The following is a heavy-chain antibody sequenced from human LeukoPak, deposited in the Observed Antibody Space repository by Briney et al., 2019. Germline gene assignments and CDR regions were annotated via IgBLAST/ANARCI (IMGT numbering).Heavy chain of an antibody. J-gene: IGHJ6*03. Sequence: SETLSLTCTVSGGSISSYYWSWIRQPPGKGLEWIWYIYYSGSTNYNPSLKSRVTISVDTSKNPFSLKLSSVTAADTAVYYCARGVGCSSTSCPYYYYYYYMDVWGKGTTVTVSS. CDR3: ARGVGCSSTSCPYYYYYYYMDV. V-gene: IGHV4-59*01. CDR2: IYYSGST. CDR1: GGSISSYY. D-gene: IGHD2-2*01.